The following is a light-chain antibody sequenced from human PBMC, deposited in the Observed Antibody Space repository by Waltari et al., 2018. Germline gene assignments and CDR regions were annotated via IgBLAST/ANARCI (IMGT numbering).Light chain of an antibody. Sequence: EIVLTQSPGTLSLSPGERATLSCRASQSVSRALAWYQQRPGQAPRLLIYGASSRATGIPDRFSGSGSGTDFSLNISRLEPEDFAVYYCQNYVRLPATFGQGTKVEIK. CDR1: QSVSRA. CDR2: GAS. J-gene: IGKJ1*01. V-gene: IGKV3-20*01. CDR3: QNYVRLPAT.